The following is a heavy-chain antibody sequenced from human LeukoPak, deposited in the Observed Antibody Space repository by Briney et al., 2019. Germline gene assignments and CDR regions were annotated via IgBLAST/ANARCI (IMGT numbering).Heavy chain of an antibody. CDR3: AKLSGRHCSSTSCYTFDY. CDR2: ISGSGGST. J-gene: IGHJ4*02. D-gene: IGHD2-2*02. Sequence: GGSLRLSCAASGFTFSSYAMSWVRQAPGKGLEWVSAISGSGGSTYYADSVKGRFTISRDNSKNTLYLQMNSLRAEDTAVYYCAKLSGRHCSSTSCYTFDYWGQGTLVTVSS. V-gene: IGHV3-23*01. CDR1: GFTFSSYA.